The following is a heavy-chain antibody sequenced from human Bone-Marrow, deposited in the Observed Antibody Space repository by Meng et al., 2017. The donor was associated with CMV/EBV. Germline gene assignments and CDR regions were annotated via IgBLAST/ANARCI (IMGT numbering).Heavy chain of an antibody. CDR3: ATGRHRSALQGMDV. V-gene: IGHV3-11*01. Sequence: GESLKISCTASGFTFSDYYMNWIRQAPGKGLEWVSYISTSGSTIYYADSVKGRFTISRDNAKNSLYLQLNSLRAEDTAVYYCATGRHRSALQGMDVWGQGTTVTVSS. CDR1: GFTFSDYY. D-gene: IGHD1-14*01. J-gene: IGHJ6*02. CDR2: ISTSGSTI.